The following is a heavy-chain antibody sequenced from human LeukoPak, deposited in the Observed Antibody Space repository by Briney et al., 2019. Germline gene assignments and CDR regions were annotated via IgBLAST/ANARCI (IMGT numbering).Heavy chain of an antibody. CDR3: VKSGSGSYYNPDFDY. D-gene: IGHD3-10*01. V-gene: IGHV3-23*01. J-gene: IGHJ4*02. Sequence: PGGSLRLSCAASGFTFSSYAVSWVRQTPGKGLEWVSSISYSGGSTHYADSVKGRFTISRDNSKNTLYLRMNSLRAEDTAVYYCVKSGSGSYYNPDFDYWGQGTLVTVSS. CDR1: GFTFSSYA. CDR2: ISYSGGST.